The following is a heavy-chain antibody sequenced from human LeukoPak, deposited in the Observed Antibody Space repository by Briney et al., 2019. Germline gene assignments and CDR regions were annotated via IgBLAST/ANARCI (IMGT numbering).Heavy chain of an antibody. CDR1: GFTFSNYG. CDR3: ARDHIPSSSGWFDP. J-gene: IGHJ5*02. V-gene: IGHV3-33*01. D-gene: IGHD6-6*01. Sequence: GRSLRLSCAASGFTFSNYGMHWVRQAPVKGLEWVAVIWYDGSNKYYADSVKGRFTTSRDNSRNTRYLQMNSLRADDTAVYYCARDHIPSSSGWFDPWGQGTLVTVSS. CDR2: IWYDGSNK.